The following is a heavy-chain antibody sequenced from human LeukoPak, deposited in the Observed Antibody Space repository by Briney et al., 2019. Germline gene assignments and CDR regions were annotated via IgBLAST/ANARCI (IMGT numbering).Heavy chain of an antibody. V-gene: IGHV4-39*01. D-gene: IGHD3-10*01. Sequence: PSETLSLTCTVSGGSISSSSYYWGWIRQPPGKGLEWIGSIYYSGSTYYNPSLKSRVTISVDTSKNQFSLKLSSVTAADTAVYYCARITMVRGVVQPYYFDYWGQGTLVTVSS. CDR3: ARITMVRGVVQPYYFDY. CDR1: GGSISSSSYY. CDR2: IYYSGST. J-gene: IGHJ4*02.